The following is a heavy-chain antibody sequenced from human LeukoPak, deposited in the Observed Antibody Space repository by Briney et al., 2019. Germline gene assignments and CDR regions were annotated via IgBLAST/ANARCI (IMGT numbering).Heavy chain of an antibody. V-gene: IGHV4-34*01. CDR3: ARLAAGYCSGGSCYPTLYYYYYGMDV. J-gene: IGHJ6*02. Sequence: PSETLSLTCAVYGGSFSSYYWSWIRQPPGKGLEWIGEINHSGSTNYNPSLKSRVTISVDTSKNQFSLKLSSVTAADTAVYYCARLAAGYCSGGSCYPTLYYYYYGMDVWGQGTTVTVSS. D-gene: IGHD2-15*01. CDR1: GGSFSSYY. CDR2: INHSGST.